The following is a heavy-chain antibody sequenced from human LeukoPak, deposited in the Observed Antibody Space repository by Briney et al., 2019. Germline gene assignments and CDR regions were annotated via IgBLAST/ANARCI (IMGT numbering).Heavy chain of an antibody. CDR1: GYTFTDYY. Sequence: VASVKVSCKASGYTFTDYYVHWIRQAPGQGLEWMGLINSNTGGTYVAQKFQGRVTMTRDTPIITAYMELSRLTSDDTTVYYCARGWQINSSGGFVDPWGQGTLVTVSS. V-gene: IGHV1-2*02. CDR2: INSNTGGT. J-gene: IGHJ5*02. CDR3: ARGWQINSSGGFVDP. D-gene: IGHD6-6*01.